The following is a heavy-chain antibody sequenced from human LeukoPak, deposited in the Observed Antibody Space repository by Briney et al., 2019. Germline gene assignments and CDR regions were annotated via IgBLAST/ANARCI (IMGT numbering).Heavy chain of an antibody. Sequence: SSETLSLTCAVYGGSFSGYYWSWIRQPPGKGLEWIGEINHSGSTNYNPSLKSRVTISVDTSKNRFSLKLSSVTAADTAVYYCARNGWYSFEYCGQGTLVTVSS. D-gene: IGHD6-19*01. CDR3: ARNGWYSFEY. J-gene: IGHJ4*02. CDR1: GGSFSGYY. V-gene: IGHV4-34*01. CDR2: INHSGST.